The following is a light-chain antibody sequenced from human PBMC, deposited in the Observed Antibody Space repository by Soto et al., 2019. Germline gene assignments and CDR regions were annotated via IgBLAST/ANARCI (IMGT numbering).Light chain of an antibody. Sequence: QSVLTQPASVSGSPGQSITISCTGSGRDIGAYDYVSWYQQHPGKAPKLLIYGVKNRPSGVSYRFSVSKSAFTASLTISGLQAEDEAHYYCSSYTTSYFYVFGPGTKLTVL. CDR2: GVK. CDR1: GRDIGAYDY. V-gene: IGLV2-14*01. CDR3: SSYTTSYFYV. J-gene: IGLJ1*01.